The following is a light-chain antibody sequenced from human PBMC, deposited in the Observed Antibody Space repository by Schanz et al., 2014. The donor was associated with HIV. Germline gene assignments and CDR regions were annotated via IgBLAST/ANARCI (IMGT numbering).Light chain of an antibody. CDR3: AAWDDSLNGRV. CDR1: SSNIGSNT. CDR2: SNN. V-gene: IGLV1-44*01. Sequence: QSVLTQPPSASGTPGQRVTISCSGSSSNIGSNTVNWYQQLPGTAPKLLIYSNNQRPSGVPDRFSGSKSGTSASLAISGLXXXDEADYYCAAWDDSLNGRVFGGGTKLTVL. J-gene: IGLJ2*01.